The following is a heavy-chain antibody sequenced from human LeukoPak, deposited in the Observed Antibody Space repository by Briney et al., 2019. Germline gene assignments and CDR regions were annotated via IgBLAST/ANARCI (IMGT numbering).Heavy chain of an antibody. V-gene: IGHV3-30-3*01. J-gene: IGHJ4*02. CDR3: ARDRNWRFDY. D-gene: IGHD1-20*01. Sequence: GGSLRLSCVASGFTFSSYAMHWVRQAPGKGLEWVAVISYDGSNKYHADSVKGRFTISRDNSKNTLYLQMNSLRAEDTAVYYCARDRNWRFDYWGQGTLVTVSS. CDR1: GFTFSSYA. CDR2: ISYDGSNK.